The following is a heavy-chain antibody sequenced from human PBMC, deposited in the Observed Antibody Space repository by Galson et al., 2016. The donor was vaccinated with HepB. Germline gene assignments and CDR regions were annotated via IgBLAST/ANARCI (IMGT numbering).Heavy chain of an antibody. V-gene: IGHV4-61*01. CDR2: IFYNGRT. CDR1: GGSVSGPYYY. D-gene: IGHD3-16*01. CDR3: AREFPHDNPAWGSYGMDV. J-gene: IGHJ6*02. Sequence: SETLSLTCNVSGGSVSGPYYYWSWIRQPPGQGLEYIGHIFYNGRTTYNPSLKSRITISLDTSKNQFSLNLNSVTAADTALYYCAREFPHDNPAWGSYGMDVWGRGTTVTVSS.